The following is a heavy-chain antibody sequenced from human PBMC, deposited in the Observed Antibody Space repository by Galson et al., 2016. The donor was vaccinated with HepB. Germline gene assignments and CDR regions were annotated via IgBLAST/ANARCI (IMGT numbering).Heavy chain of an antibody. CDR3: AREDIRFLEWLGYYSDL. D-gene: IGHD3-3*01. Sequence: LRLSCAGSGFTFRSYSINWVRQTPGKGLEWVSSIDSKGEYRNYADSVKGRFTISRDNAKNSVYLQMNSLRAEDTALYYCAREDIRFLEWLGYYSDLWGRGTLVTVSS. J-gene: IGHJ2*01. CDR2: IDSKGEYR. CDR1: GFTFRSYS. V-gene: IGHV3-21*06.